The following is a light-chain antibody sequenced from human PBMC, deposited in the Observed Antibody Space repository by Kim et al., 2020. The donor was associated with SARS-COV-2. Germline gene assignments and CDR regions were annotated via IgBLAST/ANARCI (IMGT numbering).Light chain of an antibody. Sequence: GQRVTISCSGSGSNVGSNVVNWYQQLLGTAPKLLIYSNDYRPSGVPARFSGSKSGTSASLAISGLQSEDEADYYCVAWDDSLNGSVFGGGTQLTVL. J-gene: IGLJ3*02. CDR2: SND. CDR3: VAWDDSLNGSV. V-gene: IGLV1-44*01. CDR1: GSNVGSNV.